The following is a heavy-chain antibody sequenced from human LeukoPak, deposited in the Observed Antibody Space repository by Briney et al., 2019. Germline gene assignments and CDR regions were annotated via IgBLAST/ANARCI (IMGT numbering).Heavy chain of an antibody. D-gene: IGHD3-10*01. V-gene: IGHV4-59*08. CDR3: ARSGSDLRLLWFGELLL. CDR2: IYYSGST. J-gene: IGHJ4*02. CDR1: GGSISSYY. Sequence: SETLSLTCTVSGGSISSYYWSWIRQPPGKGLEWIGYIYYSGSTNYNPSLKSRVTISVDTSKNQFSLKLSSVTAADTAVYYCARSGSDLRLLWFGELLLWGQGTLVTVSS.